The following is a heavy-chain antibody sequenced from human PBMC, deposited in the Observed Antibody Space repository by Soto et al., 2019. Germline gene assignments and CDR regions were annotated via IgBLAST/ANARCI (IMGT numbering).Heavy chain of an antibody. V-gene: IGHV3-21*06. CDR2: ISSTTNYI. Sequence: GGSLRLSCAASGSTFTRYSMNWVRQAPGKGLEWVSSISSTTNYIYYGDSMKGRFTISRDNAKNSLYLEMNSLRAEDTAVYYCARESEDLTSNFDYWGQGTLVTVSS. CDR3: ARESEDLTSNFDY. CDR1: GSTFTRYS. J-gene: IGHJ4*02.